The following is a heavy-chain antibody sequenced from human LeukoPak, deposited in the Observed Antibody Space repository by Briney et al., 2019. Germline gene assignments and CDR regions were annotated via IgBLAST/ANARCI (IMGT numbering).Heavy chain of an antibody. J-gene: IGHJ4*02. V-gene: IGHV3-21*01. D-gene: IGHD3-22*01. CDR2: ISSSSSYI. CDR3: ARQPIVVIPYFDY. Sequence: GGSLRLSCAASGFTFSSYSMNWVRQAPGKGLEWVSSISSSSSYIYYADSVKGRFTISRDNAKNSLYLQTNSLRAEDTAVYYCARQPIVVIPYFDYWGQGTLVTVSS. CDR1: GFTFSSYS.